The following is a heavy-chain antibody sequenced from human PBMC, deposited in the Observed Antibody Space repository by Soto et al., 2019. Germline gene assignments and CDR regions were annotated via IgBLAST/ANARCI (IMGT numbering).Heavy chain of an antibody. Sequence: SETLSLTCTVSGGSISSYYWSWIRQPPGKGLEWIGYIYYSGSTNYNPSLKGRVTISVDTSKNQFSLKLSSVTAADTAVYYCARARRKNRSHYGHWYFDLWGRGALVTVSS. D-gene: IGHD3-10*01. V-gene: IGHV4-59*01. J-gene: IGHJ2*01. CDR2: IYYSGST. CDR1: GGSISSYY. CDR3: ARARRKNRSHYGHWYFDL.